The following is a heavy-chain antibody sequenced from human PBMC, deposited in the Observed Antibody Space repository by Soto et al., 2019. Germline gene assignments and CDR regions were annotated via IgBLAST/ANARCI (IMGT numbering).Heavy chain of an antibody. CDR2: ITGTSANT. J-gene: IGHJ4*02. CDR3: AKGGATYGLLTHDY. V-gene: IGHV3-23*01. CDR1: PFTFCNFA. D-gene: IGHD3-9*01. Sequence: EVQLLASGGGLVQPGGSLRLSCAASPFTFCNFAMSWVRPAPGEGLEWVSTITGTSANTYYTDSVKGRFAISRDNSQNTLYLQMNSLTTEDTAVYYCAKGGATYGLLTHDYWGQGTLVTVSS.